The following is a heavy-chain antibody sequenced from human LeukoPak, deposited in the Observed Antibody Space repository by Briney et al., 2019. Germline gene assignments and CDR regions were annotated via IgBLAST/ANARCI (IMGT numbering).Heavy chain of an antibody. Sequence: ASVKVSCKASGYTFTSYDINWVRQATGQGLEWMGWMNPNSGNTGYAQKFQGRVTMTRNTSISTAYMELSSLRSEDTAVYYCARVVREVIITPPDYWGQGTLVTVSS. D-gene: IGHD3-10*01. J-gene: IGHJ4*02. CDR1: GYTFTSYD. V-gene: IGHV1-8*01. CDR2: MNPNSGNT. CDR3: ARVVREVIITPPDY.